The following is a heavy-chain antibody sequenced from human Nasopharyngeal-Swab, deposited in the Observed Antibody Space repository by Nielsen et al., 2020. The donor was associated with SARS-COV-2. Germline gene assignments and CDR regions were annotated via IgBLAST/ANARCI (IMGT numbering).Heavy chain of an antibody. CDR2: ISSSSSYT. D-gene: IGHD5-24*01. Sequence: WIRQPPGKGLEWVSYISSSSSYTNYADSVKGRFTISRDNAKNSLYLQMNSLRAEDTAVYYCARTGYRRLGVNWFDPWGQGTLVTVSS. CDR3: ARTGYRRLGVNWFDP. J-gene: IGHJ5*02. V-gene: IGHV3-11*03.